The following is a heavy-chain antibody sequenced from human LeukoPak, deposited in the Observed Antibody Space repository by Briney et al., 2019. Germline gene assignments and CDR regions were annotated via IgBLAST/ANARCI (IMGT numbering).Heavy chain of an antibody. Sequence: SETLSLTCTVSGYSISSGYYWGWIRQPPGKGLEWIGSIYHSGSTYYNPSLKSRVTISVDTSKNQFSLKLSSVTAADTAVYYCARASNLYDSSGPYFDYWGQGTLVTVSS. CDR3: ARASNLYDSSGPYFDY. CDR1: GYSISSGYY. CDR2: IYHSGST. D-gene: IGHD3-22*01. J-gene: IGHJ4*02. V-gene: IGHV4-38-2*02.